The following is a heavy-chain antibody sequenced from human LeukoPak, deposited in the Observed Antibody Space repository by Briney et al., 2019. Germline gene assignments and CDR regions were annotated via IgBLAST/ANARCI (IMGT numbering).Heavy chain of an antibody. J-gene: IGHJ6*02. Sequence: GGSLRLSCAAPGFTFSSYAMHWVRQAPGKGLEWVAVISYDGSNKYYADSVKGRFTISRDNSKNTLYLQMNSLRAEDTAVYYCARDPADYCSSTSCYGGGMDVWGQGTTVTVSS. CDR2: ISYDGSNK. V-gene: IGHV3-30-3*01. CDR3: ARDPADYCSSTSCYGGGMDV. D-gene: IGHD2-2*01. CDR1: GFTFSSYA.